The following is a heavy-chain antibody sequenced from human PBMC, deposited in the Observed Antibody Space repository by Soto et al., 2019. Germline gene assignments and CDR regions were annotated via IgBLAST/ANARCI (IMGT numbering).Heavy chain of an antibody. D-gene: IGHD3-3*01. CDR1: GFTFSNAW. J-gene: IGHJ4*02. V-gene: IGHV3-15*07. CDR3: TTDFWSGYSTFHFDY. CDR2: IKSKTDVGTT. Sequence: EVQLVESGGGLVKPGGSLRLSCAASGFTFSNAWMNWVRQAPGKGLEWVGRIKSKTDVGTTDYAAPVKGRITISRDDSKNTLYLQMNSLKTEDTAVYYCTTDFWSGYSTFHFDYWGQGTLVTVSS.